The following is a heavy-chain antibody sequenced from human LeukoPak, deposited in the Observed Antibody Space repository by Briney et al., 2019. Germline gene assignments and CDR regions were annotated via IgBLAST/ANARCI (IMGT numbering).Heavy chain of an antibody. Sequence: SETLSLTCAVYGGSFSGYYWSWIRQPPGKGLEWIGSIYYSGSTYYNSSLKSRVIISVDTSKNQFSLKLSSVTAADTAVYYCSRQLVHYYDSSGYYVSWGQGILVTVSS. V-gene: IGHV4-34*01. CDR1: GGSFSGYY. CDR3: SRQLVHYYDSSGYYVS. CDR2: IYYSGST. D-gene: IGHD3-22*01. J-gene: IGHJ5*02.